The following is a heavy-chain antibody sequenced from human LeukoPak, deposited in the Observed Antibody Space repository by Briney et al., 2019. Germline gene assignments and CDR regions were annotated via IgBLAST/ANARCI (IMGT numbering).Heavy chain of an antibody. V-gene: IGHV1-18*01. CDR2: ISAYNGNT. J-gene: IGHJ5*02. CDR3: ARIKARRFLEWLSRYSWFDP. CDR1: GYTFTSYG. D-gene: IGHD3-3*01. Sequence: GASVKVSCKASGYTFTSYGISWVRQAPGQGLEWMGWISAYNGNTNYAQKLQGRVTMTTDTSTSTAYMELRSLRSDDTAVYYCARIKARRFLEWLSRYSWFDPWGQGTLVTVSS.